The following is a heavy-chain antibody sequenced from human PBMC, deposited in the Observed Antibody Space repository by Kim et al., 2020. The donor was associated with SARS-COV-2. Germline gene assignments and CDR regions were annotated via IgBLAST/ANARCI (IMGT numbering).Heavy chain of an antibody. J-gene: IGHJ3*02. D-gene: IGHD7-27*01. CDR1: GGSIISTRW. V-gene: IGHV4-4*02. CDR3: VGNGFYSLEI. CDR2: IHDSGST. Sequence: GSLRLSCDVSGGSIISTRWWSWVRQPPGKGPEWIGEIHDSGSTNYNPSLKSRVTISVDKSKNQFSLKLNSVTAADSAVYYCVGNGFYSLEIWGQGTML.